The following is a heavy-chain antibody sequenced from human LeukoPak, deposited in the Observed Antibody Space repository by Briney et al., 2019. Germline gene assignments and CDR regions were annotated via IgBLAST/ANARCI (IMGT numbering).Heavy chain of an antibody. J-gene: IGHJ5*02. CDR1: GGSISSSTYY. CDR3: ARHTRVRDGYNLYCFDP. Sequence: SETLSLTCTVSGGSISSSTYYWGWVRQPPGKGPEWIGSIWHSGTTYYNPSLKSRATISVDTSKNQFSLKLTSVTAADTAVYYCARHTRVRDGYNLYCFDPWGQGTLVTVSS. D-gene: IGHD5-24*01. V-gene: IGHV4-39*01. CDR2: IWHSGTT.